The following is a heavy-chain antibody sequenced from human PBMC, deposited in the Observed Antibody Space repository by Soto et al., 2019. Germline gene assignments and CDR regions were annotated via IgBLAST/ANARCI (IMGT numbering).Heavy chain of an antibody. CDR2: ISYDGTNK. J-gene: IGHJ6*02. CDR3: ARGLDTAMVKGYYYNGMDV. D-gene: IGHD5-18*01. V-gene: IGHV3-30-3*01. Sequence: GGSLRLSWAASGFSFSISPMHWVRQAPGKGPEWVALISYDGTNKFYADSVKGRFTISRDNSKSTLYLQVDSLRPEDAAVYYCARGLDTAMVKGYYYNGMDVWGQGTTVTVSS. CDR1: GFSFSISP.